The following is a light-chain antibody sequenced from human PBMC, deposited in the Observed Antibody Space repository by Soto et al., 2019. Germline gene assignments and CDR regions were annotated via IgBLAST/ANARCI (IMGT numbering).Light chain of an antibody. CDR3: QQYIISRT. Sequence: EIVLTQSPGTLSLSPGERATLSCRASQSISSNNLAWYQQKPGQAPRLLIYGASNRATGIPDRFSGSGSGTDFTLTISRLEPEDFAVYYCQQYIISRTFGQGTKVDIK. CDR1: QSISSNN. J-gene: IGKJ1*01. V-gene: IGKV3-20*01. CDR2: GAS.